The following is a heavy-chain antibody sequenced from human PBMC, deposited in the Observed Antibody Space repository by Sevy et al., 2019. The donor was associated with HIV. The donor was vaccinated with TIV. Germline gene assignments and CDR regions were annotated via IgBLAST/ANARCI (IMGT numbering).Heavy chain of an antibody. J-gene: IGHJ6*02. CDR3: AGSYFDSSGYSPLYYYGMDV. CDR1: GGTFSNYA. D-gene: IGHD3-22*01. V-gene: IGHV1-69*05. Sequence: ASVKVSCKASGGTFSNYAISWVRQAPGQGLEWMGGFIPMFDTANYAQKFQGKVTLTTEGSTTTAYMQLSSLSSDDTAVYYCAGSYFDSSGYSPLYYYGMDVWGQGTTVTVSS. CDR2: FIPMFDTA.